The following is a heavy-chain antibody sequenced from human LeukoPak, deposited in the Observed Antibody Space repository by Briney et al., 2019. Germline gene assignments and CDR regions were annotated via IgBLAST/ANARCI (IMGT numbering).Heavy chain of an antibody. CDR1: RFTFSSYG. D-gene: IGHD3-22*01. Sequence: PGGSLRLSCAASRFTFSSYGMHWVRQAPGKGLEWVAYIQYDGSNEQYADSVKGRFSISRDSSKNILYLQMNSLRAEDTAVYYCARGRKRYDSSGYYYFDYWGQGTLVTVSS. V-gene: IGHV3-30*02. CDR2: IQYDGSNE. CDR3: ARGRKRYDSSGYYYFDY. J-gene: IGHJ4*02.